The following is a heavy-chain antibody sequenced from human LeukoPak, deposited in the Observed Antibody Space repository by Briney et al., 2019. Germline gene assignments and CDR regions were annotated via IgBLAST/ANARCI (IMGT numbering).Heavy chain of an antibody. V-gene: IGHV3-21*01. J-gene: IGHJ6*04. CDR2: ISSSSSYI. CDR3: ARVRVVWWYGMDV. Sequence: GGSLRLSCAASGFTFSSYSMSWVRQAPGRGLEWVSSISSSSSYIYYADSVKGRFTISRDNAKNSLYLQMNSLRAEDTAVYYCARVRVVWWYGMDVWGKGTTVTVSS. D-gene: IGHD2-8*02. CDR1: GFTFSSYS.